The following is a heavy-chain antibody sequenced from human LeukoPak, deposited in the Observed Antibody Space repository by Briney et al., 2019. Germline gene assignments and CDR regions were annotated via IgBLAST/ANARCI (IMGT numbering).Heavy chain of an antibody. CDR3: ARATSGGSWLDGYYMDV. CDR2: ISAYNGNT. D-gene: IGHD2-15*01. Sequence: GASVKVSCKASSYTFTNYAFTWVRQAPGQGLEWMGWISAYNGNTNYAQKLQGRVTMTTDTSTSTAYMELRSLRSDDTAVYYCARATSGGSWLDGYYMDVWGKGTTVTVSS. V-gene: IGHV1-18*01. CDR1: SYTFTNYA. J-gene: IGHJ6*03.